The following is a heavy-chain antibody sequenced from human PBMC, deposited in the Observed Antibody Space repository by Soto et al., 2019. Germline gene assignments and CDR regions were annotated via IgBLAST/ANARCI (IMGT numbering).Heavy chain of an antibody. J-gene: IGHJ4*02. Sequence: EVQLVESGGGLAQPGRSLRLSCAASGFIFDDYAMHWVRQAPGKGLEWVSGISWQSGSIRYADSVKGRFTISRDNAKNSLYLQMNSLRVEDTALYYCAQDMFSSSSAATFDYWGQGILVTVSS. CDR3: AQDMFSSSSAATFDY. CDR1: GFIFDDYA. V-gene: IGHV3-9*01. CDR2: ISWQSGSI. D-gene: IGHD6-6*01.